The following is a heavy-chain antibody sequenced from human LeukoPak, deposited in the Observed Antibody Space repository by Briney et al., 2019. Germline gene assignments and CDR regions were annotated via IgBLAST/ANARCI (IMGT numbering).Heavy chain of an antibody. V-gene: IGHV3-23*01. CDR2: ISGSGGTT. CDR1: GFTFSSYA. D-gene: IGHD3-10*01. CDR3: AREYGSGSSSPFDY. J-gene: IGHJ4*02. Sequence: GGSLRLSCAASGFTFSSYAMNWVRQAPGKGLEWVSAISGSGGTTDYADSVKGRFTISRDSSKNTLFLQMNSRRAEDTAVYYCAREYGSGSSSPFDYWGQGTLVTVSS.